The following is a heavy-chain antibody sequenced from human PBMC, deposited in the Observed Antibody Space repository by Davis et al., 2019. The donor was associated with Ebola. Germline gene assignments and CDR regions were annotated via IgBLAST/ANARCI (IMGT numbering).Heavy chain of an antibody. CDR1: GFKFSNFA. J-gene: IGHJ6*04. CDR2: TSGNGDTT. CDR3: ARSGLSFGVVKYHYGMDV. Sequence: GGSLRLSCAASGFKFSNFAMHWVRQAPGKGLEWVSGTSGNGDTTYYADSLKGRFTISRDSSKKTMYLQMNSLRAEDTAVYYCARSGLSFGVVKYHYGMDVWGKGTTVTVSS. V-gene: IGHV3-23*01. D-gene: IGHD3-3*01.